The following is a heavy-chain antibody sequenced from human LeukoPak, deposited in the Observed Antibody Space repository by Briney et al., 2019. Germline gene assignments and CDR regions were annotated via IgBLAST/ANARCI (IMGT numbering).Heavy chain of an antibody. J-gene: IGHJ3*02. CDR1: GFTLSTYW. CDR2: ISSDGSYT. CDR3: VRDGERSFDI. Sequence: GGSLRLSCAASGFTLSTYWMHWVRQAPGKGLVWVSYISSDGSYTSYADSVKGRITISRDSAKNTLYLQMDSLRAEDTAVYYCVRDGERSFDIWGQGTMVTVSS. V-gene: IGHV3-74*01. D-gene: IGHD2-21*01.